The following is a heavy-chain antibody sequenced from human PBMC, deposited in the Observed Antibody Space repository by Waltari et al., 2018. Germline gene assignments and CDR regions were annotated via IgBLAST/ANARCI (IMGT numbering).Heavy chain of an antibody. J-gene: IGHJ4*02. D-gene: IGHD6-6*01. CDR2: INHSGST. CDR1: GGSFSGYY. Sequence: QVQLQQWGAGLLKPSETLSLTCAVYGGSFSGYYWSWIRQPPGKGLEWIGEINHSGSTNYNPSLKSRVTISVDTSKNQFSLKLSSVTAADTAVYYCARGVGSSPSSLGDYWGQGTLVTVSS. V-gene: IGHV4-34*01. CDR3: ARGVGSSPSSLGDY.